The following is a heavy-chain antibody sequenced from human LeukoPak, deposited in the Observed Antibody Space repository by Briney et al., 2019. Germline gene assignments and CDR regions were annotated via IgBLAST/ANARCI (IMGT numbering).Heavy chain of an antibody. V-gene: IGHV1-18*01. D-gene: IGHD3-9*01. Sequence: GASVKVSCKASGYTFTSYGISWVRQAPGQGLEWMGWISAYNGNTNYAQKLQGRVTMTTDTSTSTAYMELRSLRSDDTAVYYYARVYDILTGYSDAFDIWGQGTMVTVSS. J-gene: IGHJ3*02. CDR2: ISAYNGNT. CDR3: ARVYDILTGYSDAFDI. CDR1: GYTFTSYG.